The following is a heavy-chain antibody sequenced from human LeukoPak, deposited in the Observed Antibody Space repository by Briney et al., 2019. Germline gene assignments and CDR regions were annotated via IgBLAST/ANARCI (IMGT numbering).Heavy chain of an antibody. V-gene: IGHV1-2*02. Sequence: GASVKVSCKASGYTFTGNYMHWVRQAPGQGLEWMGWINPNSGGTNYAQKFQGRVTMTRDTSISTAYMELSRLRSDDTAVYYCARDTGGYSYGSSDYWGQGTLVTVSS. D-gene: IGHD5-18*01. CDR3: ARDTGGYSYGSSDY. J-gene: IGHJ4*02. CDR2: INPNSGGT. CDR1: GYTFTGNY.